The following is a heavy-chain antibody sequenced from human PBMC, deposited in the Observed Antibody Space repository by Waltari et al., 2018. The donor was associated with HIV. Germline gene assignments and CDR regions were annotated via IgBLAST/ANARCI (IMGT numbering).Heavy chain of an antibody. D-gene: IGHD4-17*01. V-gene: IGHV4-38-2*02. J-gene: IGHJ3*01. CDR3: ARDMPRGLRAVGAFDV. CDR2: IHHSGNT. CDR1: GYSISRGYY. Sequence: QVQLHESGPGLVKPSETLSVTSDVSGYSISRGYYWGWIRQPPGKGLEWFGSIHHSGNTSYNPSHKSRVTISVDTSKNQLSLKVGSVTASDTAVYYCARDMPRGLRAVGAFDVWGQGTMVTVSS.